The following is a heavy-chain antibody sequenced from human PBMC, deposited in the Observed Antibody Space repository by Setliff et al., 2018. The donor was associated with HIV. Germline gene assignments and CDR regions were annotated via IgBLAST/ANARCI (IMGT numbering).Heavy chain of an antibody. CDR1: GGSISSSNW. CDR3: ARGDSSSWIFDY. CDR2: IYYTGRT. V-gene: IGHV4-4*02. J-gene: IGHJ4*02. D-gene: IGHD6-13*01. Sequence: SETLSLTCAVSGGSISSSNWWSWVRQSPGKGLEWIGSIYYTGRTYYNPSLKSRVIISVDTSKKQFFLKLSSVTAADTAVYYCARGDSSSWIFDYWGQGTLVTVSS.